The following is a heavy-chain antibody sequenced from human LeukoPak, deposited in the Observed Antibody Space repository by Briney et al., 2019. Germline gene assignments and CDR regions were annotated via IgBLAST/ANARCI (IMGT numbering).Heavy chain of an antibody. V-gene: IGHV1-18*01. Sequence: ASVKVSCMASGYTFTSSGISWVRQAPGQGLEWMGWISAYNGNTNYAQKLQGRVTMTTDTSTSTAYMELRSLRSDDTAVYYCARDGRKDYYYYGMDVWGQGTTVTVSS. CDR3: ARDGRKDYYYYGMDV. J-gene: IGHJ6*02. D-gene: IGHD1-26*01. CDR2: ISAYNGNT. CDR1: GYTFTSSG.